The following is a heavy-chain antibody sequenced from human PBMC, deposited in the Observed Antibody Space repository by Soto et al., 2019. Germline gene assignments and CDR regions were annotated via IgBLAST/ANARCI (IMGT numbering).Heavy chain of an antibody. D-gene: IGHD1-20*01. CDR2: ISGSGGST. CDR1: GFTFSSYA. CDR3: AKDITGNEGAENFQH. Sequence: EVQLLESGGGLVQPGGSLRLSCAASGFTFSSYAMSWVRQAPGKGLEWVSAISGSGGSTYYADSVKGRFTISRDNSKNTLYLQMKSLRAEDTAVYYCAKDITGNEGAENFQHWGQGTLVTVSS. J-gene: IGHJ1*01. V-gene: IGHV3-23*01.